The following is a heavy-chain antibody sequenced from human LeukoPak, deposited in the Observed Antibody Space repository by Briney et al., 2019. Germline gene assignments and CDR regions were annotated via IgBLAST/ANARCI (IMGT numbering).Heavy chain of an antibody. CDR1: GGSFSGYY. CDR3: ARYLNWNYYFDY. V-gene: IGHV4-34*01. J-gene: IGHJ4*02. Sequence: PSETLSLTCAVYGGSFSGYYWSWIRQPPGKGLEWIGEINHSGSTNYNPSLKSRVTISVDTSKNQFSLKLSSVTAADTAVYYCARYLNWNYYFDYWGQGTLVTVSS. D-gene: IGHD1-7*01. CDR2: INHSGST.